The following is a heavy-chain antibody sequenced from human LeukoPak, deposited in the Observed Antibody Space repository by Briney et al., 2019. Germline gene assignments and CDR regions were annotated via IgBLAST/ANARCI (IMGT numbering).Heavy chain of an antibody. Sequence: GKSLRLSCAASGFTFSTYGMHWVRQAPGKGLEWVAVIWYGGSSKYYADSVKGRFTISRDNSKNTLYLQMNSLRAEDTAVYYCAKLSVDDAFDIWGQGTMVTVSS. D-gene: IGHD4-23*01. J-gene: IGHJ3*02. V-gene: IGHV3-33*08. CDR2: IWYGGSSK. CDR3: AKLSVDDAFDI. CDR1: GFTFSTYG.